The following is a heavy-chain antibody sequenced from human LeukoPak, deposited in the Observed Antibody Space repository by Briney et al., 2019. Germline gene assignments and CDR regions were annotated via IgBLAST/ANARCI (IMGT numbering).Heavy chain of an antibody. J-gene: IGHJ4*02. CDR2: ISDPHSGSET. CDR1: GFTFSSYT. CDR3: ARNGMAVAPTPWD. D-gene: IGHD6-19*01. V-gene: IGHV3-21*04. Sequence: PGGSLRLSCAASGFTFSSYTMNWVRQALGQGLEWVSTISDPHSGSETHYADSVKGRFTVSRDNAKKSLYMQMKSLRDEDTAVYFCARNGMAVAPTPWDWGQGTLVTVSS.